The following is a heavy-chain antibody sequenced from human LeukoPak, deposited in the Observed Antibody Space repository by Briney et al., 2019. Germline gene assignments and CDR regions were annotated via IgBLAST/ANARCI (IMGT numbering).Heavy chain of an antibody. CDR3: ARDMFAENSGYSY. Sequence: GGSLRLSCAASGFTVSSNYMSWVRQAPGKGLEWVSVIYSGGSTYYADSVKGRFTISRDNSKNTLYLQMNSLRAEDTAVYYCARDMFAENSGYSYWGQGTLVTVSS. J-gene: IGHJ4*02. CDR2: IYSGGST. V-gene: IGHV3-53*01. CDR1: GFTVSSNY. D-gene: IGHD3-22*01.